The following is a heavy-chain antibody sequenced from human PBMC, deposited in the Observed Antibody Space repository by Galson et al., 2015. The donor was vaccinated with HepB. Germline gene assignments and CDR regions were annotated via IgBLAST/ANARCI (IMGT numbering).Heavy chain of an antibody. D-gene: IGHD3-22*01. CDR1: GFTFSSYA. V-gene: IGHV3-30*04. Sequence: SLRLSCAASGFTFSSYAMHWVRQAPGKGLEWVAVISYDGSNKYYADSVKGRFTISRDNSKNTLYLQMNSLRAEDTAVYYCARTRDQYYYDSSGYYYGYDAFDIWGQGTMVTVSS. J-gene: IGHJ3*02. CDR3: ARTRDQYYYDSSGYYYGYDAFDI. CDR2: ISYDGSNK.